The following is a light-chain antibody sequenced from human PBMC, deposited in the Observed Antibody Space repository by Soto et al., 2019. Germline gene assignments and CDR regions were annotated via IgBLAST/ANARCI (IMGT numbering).Light chain of an antibody. CDR2: DAS. CDR3: QQDKTLWT. Sequence: DIQMTQSPSTLSASVGDRVTITCRASQSISSWLAWYQQKPGKAPKLLIHDASTLESGVTSRFSGSGSGADFTLTISSLQPEDCATYYCQQDKTLWTFGQGTKVEIK. CDR1: QSISSW. J-gene: IGKJ1*01. V-gene: IGKV1-5*01.